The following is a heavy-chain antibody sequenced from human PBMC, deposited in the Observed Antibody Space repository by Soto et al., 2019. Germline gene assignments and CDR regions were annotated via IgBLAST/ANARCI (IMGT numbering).Heavy chain of an antibody. CDR2: ISWNSGSI. J-gene: IGHJ6*02. CDR1: GFTFDDYA. CDR3: AKDSGPDGYPGRGYYYYGMDV. Sequence: EVQLVESGGGLVQPGRSLRLSCAASGFTFDDYAMHWVRQAPGKGLEWVSGISWNSGSIGYADSVKGRFTISRDNAKNSLYLQMNSLRAEDTALYYCAKDSGPDGYPGRGYYYYGMDVWGQGTTVTVSS. V-gene: IGHV3-9*01. D-gene: IGHD5-18*01.